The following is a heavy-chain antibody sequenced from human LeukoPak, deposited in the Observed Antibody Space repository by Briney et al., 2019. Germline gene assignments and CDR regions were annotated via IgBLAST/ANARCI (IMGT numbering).Heavy chain of an antibody. CDR2: IKQDGSEK. D-gene: IGHD2-15*01. Sequence: GGSLRLSCAASGFTFSGYWMSWVRQAPGKGLEWVATIKQDGSEKTYVDSVEGRFTSSRENAKSSLFLQMDSLRAEDTAVYYCARFGMDAAIDYWGGGPLVTVSS. CDR3: ARFGMDAAIDY. CDR1: GFTFSGYW. V-gene: IGHV3-7*01. J-gene: IGHJ4*02.